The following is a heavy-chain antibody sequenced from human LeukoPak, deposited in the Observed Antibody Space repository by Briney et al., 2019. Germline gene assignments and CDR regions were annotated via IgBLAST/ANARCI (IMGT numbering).Heavy chain of an antibody. CDR1: GYTFTSYD. CDR2: MNPNSGNT. CDR3: ARDGHLNWLDP. Sequence: ASVTVSCKASGYTFTSYDINWVRQAPGQGLEWMGWMNPNSGNTGYAQKFQGRVTMTRNTSISTAYMEPSSLRSEDTAVYYCARDGHLNWLDPWGQGTLVTVSS. J-gene: IGHJ5*02. V-gene: IGHV1-8*01.